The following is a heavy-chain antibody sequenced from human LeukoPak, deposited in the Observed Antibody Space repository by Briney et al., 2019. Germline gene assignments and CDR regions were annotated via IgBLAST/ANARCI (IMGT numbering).Heavy chain of an antibody. Sequence: SETLSLTCTVSGYSISSSSYYWGWIRQPPGKGLEWIGSIYYSGSTYYNPSLKSRVTISVDTSKNQFSLKLSSVTAADTAVFYCARLRAKHYDILTGYFGIYYFDYWGQGTLVTVSS. CDR1: GYSISSSSYY. V-gene: IGHV4-39*01. J-gene: IGHJ4*02. D-gene: IGHD3-9*01. CDR2: IYYSGST. CDR3: ARLRAKHYDILTGYFGIYYFDY.